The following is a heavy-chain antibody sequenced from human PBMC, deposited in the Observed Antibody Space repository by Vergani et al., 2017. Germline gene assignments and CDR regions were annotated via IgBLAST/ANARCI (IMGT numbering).Heavy chain of an antibody. CDR2: ISGSGGSP. Sequence: EVQLLESGGGLVQPGGSLRLSCAASGFTFSSYAMSWVRQAPGKGLEWVSAISGSGGSPYYADSVKGRFTISRDNSKNTLYLQMNSVRAEDTAVYYCAKDQLGGYCSGGSCYYYYYMDVWGKGTTVTVSS. CDR3: AKDQLGGYCSGGSCYYYYYMDV. CDR1: GFTFSSYA. J-gene: IGHJ6*03. V-gene: IGHV3-23*01. D-gene: IGHD2-15*01.